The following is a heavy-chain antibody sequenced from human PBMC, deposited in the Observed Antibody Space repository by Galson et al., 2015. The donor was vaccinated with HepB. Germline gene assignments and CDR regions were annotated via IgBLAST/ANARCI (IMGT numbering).Heavy chain of an antibody. Sequence: SLRLSCAASGFTFSSYGMHWVRQAPGKGLEWVAVISYDGSNKYYADSVKGRFTISRDNSKNTLYLQMNSLRPEDTAVYYCARETGRQAFDYWGQGTLVTVSS. J-gene: IGHJ4*02. CDR3: ARETGRQAFDY. V-gene: IGHV3-30*19. CDR2: ISYDGSNK. CDR1: GFTFSSYG.